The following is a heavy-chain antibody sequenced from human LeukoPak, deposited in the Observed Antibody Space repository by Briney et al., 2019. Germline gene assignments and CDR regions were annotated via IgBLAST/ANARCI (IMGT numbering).Heavy chain of an antibody. CDR1: GYIFTSYD. Sequence: RASVKVSCKASGYIFTSYDINWVRQATGQGLEWMGWMNPNSGNTGYAQKFQGRVTITRNTSISTAYMELSSLRSEDTAVYYCARGPYCSSTSCSYYYYMDVWGKGTTVTVSS. CDR3: ARGPYCSSTSCSYYYYMDV. CDR2: MNPNSGNT. D-gene: IGHD2-2*01. V-gene: IGHV1-8*03. J-gene: IGHJ6*03.